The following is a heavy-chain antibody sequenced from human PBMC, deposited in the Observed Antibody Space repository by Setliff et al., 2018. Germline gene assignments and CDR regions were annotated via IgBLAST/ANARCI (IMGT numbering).Heavy chain of an antibody. CDR1: GFTFSTNA. V-gene: IGHV3-48*04. CDR2: ISATSATI. J-gene: IGHJ4*02. D-gene: IGHD2-15*01. CDR3: ARTCSGSGCYAGLES. Sequence: PGGSLRLSCAASGFTFSTNAMNWVRQAPGKGLEWVSYISATSATIDYADSVKGRFTISRDNAKNSLYLQMNSLRPEDTAVYYCARTCSGSGCYAGLESWGQGTPVTVSS.